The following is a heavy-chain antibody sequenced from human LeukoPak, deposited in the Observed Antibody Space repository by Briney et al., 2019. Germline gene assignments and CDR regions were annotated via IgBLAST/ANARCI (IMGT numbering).Heavy chain of an antibody. J-gene: IGHJ5*02. CDR2: INHSGST. Sequence: SETLSLTCAVYGGSFSGYYWSWIRQPPGKGLEWIGEINHSGSTNYNPSLKSRVTISVDTSKNQFPLKLSSVTAADTAVYYCARRPSAPLITMVRGVIRNWFDPWGQGTLVTVSS. D-gene: IGHD3-10*01. V-gene: IGHV4-34*01. CDR1: GGSFSGYY. CDR3: ARRPSAPLITMVRGVIRNWFDP.